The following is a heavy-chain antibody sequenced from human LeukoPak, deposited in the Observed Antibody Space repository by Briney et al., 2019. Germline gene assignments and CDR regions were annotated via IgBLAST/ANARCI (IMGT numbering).Heavy chain of an antibody. J-gene: IGHJ3*02. CDR2: IIPIFGTA. V-gene: IGHV1-69*05. CDR3: ARDASNHDAFDI. Sequence: SVKVSCKASGGTFSTYAISWVRQAPGQGLEWMGGIIPIFGTANYAQKFQGGVTITTDESTSTAYMELSSPRSEDTAVYYCARDASNHDAFDIWGQGTMVTVSS. CDR1: GGTFSTYA.